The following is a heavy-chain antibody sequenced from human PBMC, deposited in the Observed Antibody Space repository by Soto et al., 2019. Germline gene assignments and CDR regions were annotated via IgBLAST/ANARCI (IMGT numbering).Heavy chain of an antibody. J-gene: IGHJ4*02. Sequence: PFEAQSVTCPVSDDSIGTYYWGWISQPRGKGLEWIGSIHYSGSTYYNPSLKSRVTISVDTSKNQFSLKLSSVTAADTVVYYCAACDSSGYYPHYWGQGTFVSVSS. V-gene: IGHV4-39*01. CDR1: DDSIGTYY. CDR2: IHYSGST. CDR3: AACDSSGYYPHY. D-gene: IGHD3-22*01.